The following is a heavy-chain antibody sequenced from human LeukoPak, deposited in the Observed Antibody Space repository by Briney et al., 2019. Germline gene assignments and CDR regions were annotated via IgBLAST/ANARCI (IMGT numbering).Heavy chain of an antibody. CDR3: ARDWFGYSSSWYSAGAFDI. CDR1: GFTVSSNY. Sequence: GGSPRLSCAASGFTVSSNYMSWVRQAPGKGLEWVSVIYSGGSTYYADSVKGRFTISRDNSKNTLYLQMNSLRAEDTAVYYCARDWFGYSSSWYSAGAFDIWGQGTMVTVSS. J-gene: IGHJ3*02. CDR2: IYSGGST. D-gene: IGHD6-13*01. V-gene: IGHV3-53*01.